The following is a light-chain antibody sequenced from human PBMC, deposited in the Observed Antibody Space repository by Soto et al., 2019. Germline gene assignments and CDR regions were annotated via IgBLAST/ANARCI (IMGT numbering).Light chain of an antibody. Sequence: QSVLTQPPSASATPGQRVTISCSGSSSNIGTNYVYWYQHLPGTAPKLLIYRNDQRPSGVPDRFSDSMSGTAASLAIGGLRSEDEADYYCAAWDDSLSGVVFGGGTKLTVL. CDR3: AAWDDSLSGVV. CDR1: SSNIGTNY. CDR2: RND. J-gene: IGLJ2*01. V-gene: IGLV1-47*01.